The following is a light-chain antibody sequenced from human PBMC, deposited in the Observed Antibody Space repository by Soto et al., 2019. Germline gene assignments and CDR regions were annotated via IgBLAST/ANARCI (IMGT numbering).Light chain of an antibody. CDR1: SSNIGSNY. V-gene: IGLV1-47*02. CDR2: SNN. CDR3: AAWDDSLSGHVV. Sequence: QAVVTQPTSASGTPGQRVTISCSGSSSNIGSNYVYWYQQLPGTAPKLLIYSNNQRPSGVPDRFSGSTSGASASLAISGLRSEDEADYYCAAWDDSLSGHVVFGGGTKLTVL. J-gene: IGLJ2*01.